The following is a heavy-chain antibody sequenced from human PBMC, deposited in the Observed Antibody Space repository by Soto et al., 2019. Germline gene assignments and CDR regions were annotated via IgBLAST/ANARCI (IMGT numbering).Heavy chain of an antibody. V-gene: IGHV4-31*03. Sequence: SETLSLTCTVSGGSISSGGYYWSWIRQHPGKGLEWIGYIYYSGSTYYNPSLKSRVTISVDTSKNQFSLKLSSVTAADTAVYYCARSNWNYGYFDYWGQGTLVTVSS. CDR1: GGSISSGGYY. D-gene: IGHD1-7*01. J-gene: IGHJ4*02. CDR3: ARSNWNYGYFDY. CDR2: IYYSGST.